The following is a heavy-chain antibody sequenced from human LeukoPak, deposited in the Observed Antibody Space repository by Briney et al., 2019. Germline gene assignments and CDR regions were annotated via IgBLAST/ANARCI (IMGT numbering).Heavy chain of an antibody. CDR1: GGTFSSYA. CDR3: ARQTVVVYYFDY. Sequence: GASVKVSCKASGGTFSSYAISWVRQAPGQGLEWMGRIIPILGIANYAQKFQGRVTITADKSTSTAYMELSSLRSEDTAVYYCARQTVVVYYFDYWGQGTLVTVS. V-gene: IGHV1-69*04. D-gene: IGHD3-22*01. J-gene: IGHJ4*02. CDR2: IIPILGIA.